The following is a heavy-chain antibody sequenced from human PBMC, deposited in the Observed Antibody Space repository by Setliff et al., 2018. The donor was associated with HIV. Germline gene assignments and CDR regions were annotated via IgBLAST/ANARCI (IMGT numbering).Heavy chain of an antibody. V-gene: IGHV1-18*01. CDR1: GYRFNTYG. D-gene: IGHD4-4*01. J-gene: IGHJ6*03. CDR3: ARVSTLSSRYYSHYYMDV. CDR2: VSPYNENT. Sequence: ASVKVSCKASGYRFNTYGISWVRQAPGQGLEWMGWVSPYNENTNYAQKVQDRVVMTIDTSTNTAYMELRSLRSDDTAVYYCARVSTLSSRYYSHYYMDVWGKGTAVTVSS.